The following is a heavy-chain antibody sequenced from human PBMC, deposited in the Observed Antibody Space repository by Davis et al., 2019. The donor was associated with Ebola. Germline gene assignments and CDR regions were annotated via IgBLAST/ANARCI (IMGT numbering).Heavy chain of an antibody. Sequence: SETLSLTCTVSGGSISSYYWSWIRQPPGKGLEWIGYIYYSGSTNYNPSLKSRVTISVDTSKNQFSLKLSSVTAADTAVYYCARIVGATYFDYWSQGTLVTVSS. V-gene: IGHV4-59*01. J-gene: IGHJ4*02. CDR2: IYYSGST. D-gene: IGHD1-26*01. CDR3: ARIVGATYFDY. CDR1: GGSISSYY.